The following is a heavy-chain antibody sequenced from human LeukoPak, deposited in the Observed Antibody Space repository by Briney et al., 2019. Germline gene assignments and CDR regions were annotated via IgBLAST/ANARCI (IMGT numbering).Heavy chain of an antibody. Sequence: GGSLRLSCAASGFTVSSNYMSWVRQAPGKGLEWVSVIYSGGSTYYEDSVKGRFTISRDNSKNTLYLQMNSLRAEDTAVYYCARGQLVYYYYYYMDVWGKGTTVTVSS. D-gene: IGHD6-6*01. CDR3: ARGQLVYYYYYYMDV. CDR2: IYSGGST. CDR1: GFTVSSNY. J-gene: IGHJ6*03. V-gene: IGHV3-53*01.